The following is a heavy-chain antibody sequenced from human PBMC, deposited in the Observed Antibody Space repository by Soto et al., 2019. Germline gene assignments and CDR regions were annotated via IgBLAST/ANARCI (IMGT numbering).Heavy chain of an antibody. CDR1: GFAVNSDY. CDR3: ARAYSDAFDI. J-gene: IGHJ3*02. D-gene: IGHD2-15*01. CDR2: LYGGGTT. V-gene: IGHV3-53*01. Sequence: PGGSLRLSCAASGFAVNSDYMSWVRQAPGKGLEWVSVLYGGGTTHYSDSVKGRFTISRDNSKNTVFLQMNSLRAEDTAVYYCARAYSDAFDIWGQGTMVTVSS.